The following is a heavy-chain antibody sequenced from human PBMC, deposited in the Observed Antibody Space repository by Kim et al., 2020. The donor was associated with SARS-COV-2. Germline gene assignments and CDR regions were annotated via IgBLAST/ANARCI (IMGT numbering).Heavy chain of an antibody. CDR2: ISYDGSNK. V-gene: IGHV3-30*18. D-gene: IGHD2-15*01. CDR1: GFTFSSYG. J-gene: IGHJ6*02. CDR3: AKAGLIGNYYGMDV. Sequence: GGSLRLSCAASGFTFSSYGMHWVRQAPGKGLEWVAVISYDGSNKYYADSVKGRFTISRDNSKNTLYLQMNSLRAEDTAVYYCAKAGLIGNYYGMDVWGQGTTVTVSS.